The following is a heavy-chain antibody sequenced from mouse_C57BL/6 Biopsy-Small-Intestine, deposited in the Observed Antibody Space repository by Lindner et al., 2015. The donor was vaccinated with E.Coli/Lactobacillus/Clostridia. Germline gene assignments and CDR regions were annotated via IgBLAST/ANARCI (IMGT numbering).Heavy chain of an antibody. CDR3: ARVVDRARGGYGMDV. CDR2: FNPTAGGST. CDR1: GYIFTRDY. J-gene: IGHJ4*01. Sequence: SVKVSCKASGYIFTRDYMYWVRQAPGQGPEWMGLFNPTAGGSTYFAPRFQGRVTLTGDTSTSTVYMEVSSLRSDDTAVYYCARVVDRARGGYGMDVWGQGTSVTVSS. D-gene: IGHD1-2*01. V-gene: IGHV1-74*01.